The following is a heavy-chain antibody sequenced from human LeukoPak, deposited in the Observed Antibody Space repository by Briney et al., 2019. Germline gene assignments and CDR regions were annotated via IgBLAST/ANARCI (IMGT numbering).Heavy chain of an antibody. CDR2: IKQDGSEK. Sequence: PGGSLRLSCAASGFTFSGYSMSWVRQAPGKGLEWVANIKQDGSEKYYVDSVKGRFTISRDNAKNSLYLQMNSLRAEDTAVYYCARDLPSPLGYGDYGYYFDYWGQGTLVTVSS. J-gene: IGHJ4*02. V-gene: IGHV3-7*01. D-gene: IGHD4-17*01. CDR1: GFTFSGYS. CDR3: ARDLPSPLGYGDYGYYFDY.